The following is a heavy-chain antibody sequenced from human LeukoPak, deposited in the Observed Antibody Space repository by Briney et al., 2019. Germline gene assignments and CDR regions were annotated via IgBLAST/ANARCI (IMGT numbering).Heavy chain of an antibody. V-gene: IGHV3-30*03. CDR3: ARDPTYYYDSSGYLAAGGFDY. D-gene: IGHD3-22*01. CDR1: GFTFSSYG. CDR2: ISYDGSNK. J-gene: IGHJ4*02. Sequence: PGGSLRLSCAASGFTFSSYGMHWVRQAPGNGLEWVAVISYDGSNKYYADSVKGRFTISRDNSKNTLYLQMNSLRAEDTAVYYCARDPTYYYDSSGYLAAGGFDYWGQGTLVTVSS.